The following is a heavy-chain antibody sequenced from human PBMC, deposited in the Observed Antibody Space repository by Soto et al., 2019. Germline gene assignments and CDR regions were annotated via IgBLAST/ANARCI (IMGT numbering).Heavy chain of an antibody. V-gene: IGHV3-7*01. CDR2: IKQDGSEK. J-gene: IGHJ3*02. Sequence: PGGSLRLSCAASGLTFSSYWRSWVRQAPGKGLEWVSNIKQDGSEKYYVDSVKGRFTISRDNAKNSLYLQMNSLRAEDTAVYYCARHSNYYDSSGSPGAFDIWGQGTMVTVSS. CDR1: GLTFSSYW. CDR3: ARHSNYYDSSGSPGAFDI. D-gene: IGHD3-22*01.